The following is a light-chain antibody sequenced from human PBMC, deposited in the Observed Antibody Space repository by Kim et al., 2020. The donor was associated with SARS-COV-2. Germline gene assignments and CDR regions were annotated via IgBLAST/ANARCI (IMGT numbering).Light chain of an antibody. CDR3: QQYGASPGWT. J-gene: IGKJ1*01. CDR1: QSVSGSY. CDR2: GSS. V-gene: IGKV3-20*01. Sequence: EIVLTQSPGTLSLSPGERVTLSCRASQSVSGSYFAWYQQRPGQAPRLLIYGSSSRATGIPDRFSGSGSGTDFTLTISRLEPEDFAVYYCQQYGASPGWTFGQGTKVDIK.